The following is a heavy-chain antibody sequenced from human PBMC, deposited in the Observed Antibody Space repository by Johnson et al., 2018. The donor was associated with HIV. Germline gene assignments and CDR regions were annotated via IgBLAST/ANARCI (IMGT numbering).Heavy chain of an antibody. J-gene: IGHJ3*02. V-gene: IGHV3-30-3*01. D-gene: IGHD2-15*01. CDR1: GFTVSSNY. CDR3: ARSVGYCSGGSCSPEAFDI. Sequence: QVQLVESGGGLVQPGGSLRLSCAASGFTVSSNYMSWIRQAPGKGLEWVAVISYDGSNKYYADSVKGRFTISRDNSKNTLYLQMNSLRAEDTAVYYCARSVGYCSGGSCSPEAFDIWGHGTMVTVSS. CDR2: ISYDGSNK.